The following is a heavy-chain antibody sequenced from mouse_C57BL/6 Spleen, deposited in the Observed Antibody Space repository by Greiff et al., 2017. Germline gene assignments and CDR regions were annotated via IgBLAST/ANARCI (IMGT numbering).Heavy chain of an antibody. D-gene: IGHD2-4*01. J-gene: IGHJ3*01. CDR3: ARSGDYPAEFAY. Sequence: VQLVESGAELVRPGTSVKVSCKASGYAFTNYLIEWVKQRPGQGLEWIGVINPGSGGTNYNEKFKGKATLTADKSSSTAYMQLSSLTSEDSAVYFCARSGDYPAEFAYWGQGTLVTVSA. CDR1: GYAFTNYL. CDR2: INPGSGGT. V-gene: IGHV1-54*01.